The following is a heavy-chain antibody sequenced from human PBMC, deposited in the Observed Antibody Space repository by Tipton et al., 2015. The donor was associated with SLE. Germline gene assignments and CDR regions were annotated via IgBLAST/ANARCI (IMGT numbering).Heavy chain of an antibody. Sequence: TLSLTCTVSGGSISSGSYYWSWIRQPAGKGLEWIGYIYTSGSTNYNPSLKSRVTIPVDTSKNQFSLRLSSVTAADTAVYYCARGRGLAVAGTLDYWGQGTMVTVSS. V-gene: IGHV4-61*09. CDR2: IYTSGST. CDR1: GGSISSGSYY. D-gene: IGHD6-19*01. J-gene: IGHJ3*01. CDR3: ARGRGLAVAGTLDY.